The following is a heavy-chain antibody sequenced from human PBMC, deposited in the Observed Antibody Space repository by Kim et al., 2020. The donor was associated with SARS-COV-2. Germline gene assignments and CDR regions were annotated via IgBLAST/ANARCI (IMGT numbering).Heavy chain of an antibody. Sequence: SETLSLTCAVYGGSFSGYYWSWIRQPPGKGLEWIGEINHSGSTNYNPSLKSRVTISVDTSKNQFSLKLSSVTAADTAVYYCARFPRDWNYYYGMDVWGQGTTVTVSS. J-gene: IGHJ6*02. CDR1: GGSFSGYY. D-gene: IGHD2-21*02. CDR2: INHSGST. V-gene: IGHV4-34*01. CDR3: ARFPRDWNYYYGMDV.